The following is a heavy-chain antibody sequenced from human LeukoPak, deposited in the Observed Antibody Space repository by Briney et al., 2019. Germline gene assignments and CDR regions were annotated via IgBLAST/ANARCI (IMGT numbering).Heavy chain of an antibody. V-gene: IGHV1-2*02. Sequence: PGASVKVSCKASGYTFTGYYMHWVRQAPGQGLEWMGWINPNSGGTNYAQKFQGRVTMTRDTSISTAYMELSRLRSDDTAVYYCARDRSTAGSPLDYWGQGTLVTVSS. D-gene: IGHD3-10*01. CDR1: GYTFTGYY. CDR3: ARDRSTAGSPLDY. CDR2: INPNSGGT. J-gene: IGHJ4*02.